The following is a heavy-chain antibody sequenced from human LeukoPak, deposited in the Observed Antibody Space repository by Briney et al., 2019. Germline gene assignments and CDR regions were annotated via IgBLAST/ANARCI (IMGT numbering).Heavy chain of an antibody. CDR2: ISAYNGNT. D-gene: IGHD1-26*01. V-gene: IGHV1-18*01. Sequence: ASVKVSCKASGYTFTSYGISWVRQAPGQGLEWMGWISAYNGNTNYAQKFQGRVTMTTDTSTGTAYMELRSLRSDDTAVYYCARDTWIVVGATAFDYWGQGTLVTVSS. CDR1: GYTFTSYG. CDR3: ARDTWIVVGATAFDY. J-gene: IGHJ4*02.